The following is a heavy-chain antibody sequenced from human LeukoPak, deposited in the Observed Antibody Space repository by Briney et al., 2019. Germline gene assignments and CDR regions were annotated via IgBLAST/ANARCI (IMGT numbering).Heavy chain of an antibody. CDR3: ARGGSGISNAFDI. D-gene: IGHD3-10*01. V-gene: IGHV4-59*01. Sequence: PETHSLTCTVSGGSISSYYWSWIRQPPGKGLEWIGYLYYSGSTNSNPSLKSRVTMSVDTSKNQFSLKLRSVTAADTAVYYCARGGSGISNAFDIWGHGTMFTVSS. CDR1: GGSISSYY. CDR2: LYYSGST. J-gene: IGHJ3*02.